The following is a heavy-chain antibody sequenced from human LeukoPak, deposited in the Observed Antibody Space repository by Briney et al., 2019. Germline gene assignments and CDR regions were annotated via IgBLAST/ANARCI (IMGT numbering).Heavy chain of an antibody. Sequence: PSETLTLTCSVSGGSIRNYYWSWFRQPPGKGLEWIGYIYYTGTTNYNASLQSRVTISVDTSKNQFSLKVTSVSAEDTAVYYCARAVDTELRLFFDYWGQENRLSVSS. V-gene: IGHV4-59*01. CDR2: IYYTGTT. CDR1: GGSIRNYY. D-gene: IGHD5-18*01. J-gene: IGHJ4*02. CDR3: ARAVDTELRLFFDY.